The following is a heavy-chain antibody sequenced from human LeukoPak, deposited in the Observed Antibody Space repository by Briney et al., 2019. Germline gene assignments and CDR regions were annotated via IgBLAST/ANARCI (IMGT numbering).Heavy chain of an antibody. J-gene: IGHJ5*02. CDR3: ARGRRGYYDSSGYLWWFDP. CDR2: IYTSGST. CDR1: GGSISSGSYY. D-gene: IGHD3-22*01. V-gene: IGHV4-61*02. Sequence: SQTLSLTCTVSGGSISSGSYYWSWIRQPAGEGLEWIGRIYTSGSTNYNPSLKSRVTISVDTSKNQFSLKLSSVTAADTAVYYCARGRRGYYDSSGYLWWFDPWGQGTLVTVSS.